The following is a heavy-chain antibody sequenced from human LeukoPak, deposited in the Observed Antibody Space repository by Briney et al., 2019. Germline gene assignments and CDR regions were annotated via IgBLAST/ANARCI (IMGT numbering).Heavy chain of an antibody. CDR3: AKVPPINGYDPYYYYGMDV. V-gene: IGHV3-23*01. CDR1: GFTFSSYA. CDR2: ISGSGGST. J-gene: IGHJ6*04. D-gene: IGHD5-12*01. Sequence: GRSLRLSCAASGFTFSSYAMHWVRQAPGKGLEWVSAISGSGGSTYYADSVKGRFTISRDNSKNTLYLQMNSLRAEDTAVYYCAKVPPINGYDPYYYYGMDVWGKGTTVTVSS.